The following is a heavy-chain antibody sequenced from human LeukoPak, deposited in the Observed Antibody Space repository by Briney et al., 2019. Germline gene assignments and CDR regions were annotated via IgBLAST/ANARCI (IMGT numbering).Heavy chain of an antibody. J-gene: IGHJ6*02. D-gene: IGHD2-15*01. Sequence: ASVTVSCKASGYTFTSYGISWVRQAPGQGLEWMGWISAYNGNTNYAQKLQGRVTMTADTSTSTAYMELRSLRSDDTAVYYCARDRAGNFLSKVVVAPGGMDVWGQGTTVTVSS. CDR1: GYTFTSYG. CDR2: ISAYNGNT. V-gene: IGHV1-18*01. CDR3: ARDRAGNFLSKVVVAPGGMDV.